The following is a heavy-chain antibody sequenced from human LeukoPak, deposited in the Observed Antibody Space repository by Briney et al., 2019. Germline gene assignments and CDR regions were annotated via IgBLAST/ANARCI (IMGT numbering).Heavy chain of an antibody. CDR3: AKDSPVLSF. CDR1: GFTFSSYA. J-gene: IGHJ4*02. Sequence: PGGSLRLSCAASGFTFSSYAMSWVRQAPGKGLEWVSAISTSGSSTYHTDSVQGRFTISRDNSKNTLYLQMNSLRAEDTAVYYCAKDSPVLSFWGQGTLVTVSS. V-gene: IGHV3-23*01. D-gene: IGHD4/OR15-4a*01. CDR2: ISTSGSST.